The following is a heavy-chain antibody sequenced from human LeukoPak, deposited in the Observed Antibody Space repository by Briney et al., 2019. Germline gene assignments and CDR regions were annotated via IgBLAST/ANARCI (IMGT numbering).Heavy chain of an antibody. J-gene: IGHJ4*02. Sequence: GGSLRLSCAASGFTFSSYNMSWGRQAPGKGLEWVSGISGSGGSTYYADSVKGRFTISRDNSKNTLSLQMSSLRAEDTAVYYCGKGGLGYCSSTSCYGNFDYWGQGTLVTVSS. CDR3: GKGGLGYCSSTSCYGNFDY. D-gene: IGHD2-2*01. CDR2: ISGSGGST. CDR1: GFTFSSYN. V-gene: IGHV3-23*01.